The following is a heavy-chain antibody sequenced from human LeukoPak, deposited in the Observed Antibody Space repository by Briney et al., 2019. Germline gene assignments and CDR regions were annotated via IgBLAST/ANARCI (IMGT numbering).Heavy chain of an antibody. J-gene: IGHJ4*02. V-gene: IGHV1-8*03. CDR2: MNPNSGNT. D-gene: IGHD3-22*01. Sequence: ASVKVSCKASGYTFTSYDINWVRQATGQGLEWMGWMNPNSGNTGYAQKFQGRVTITADESTSTAYMELSSLRLEDTAVYYCARDLLGSASSYSSGAWDYWGQGTLVTVSS. CDR1: GYTFTSYD. CDR3: ARDLLGSASSYSSGAWDY.